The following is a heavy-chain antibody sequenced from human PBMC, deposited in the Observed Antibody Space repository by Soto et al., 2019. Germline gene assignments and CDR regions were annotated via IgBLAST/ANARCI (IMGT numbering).Heavy chain of an antibody. V-gene: IGHV1-18*01. CDR2: ISTYNGDT. J-gene: IGHJ4*02. Sequence: ASVKVSCKASGYTFTRSGISWVRQAPGQGLEWMGWISTYNGDTNYAQKLQGRVTMTTDTSTSTAYMELRSLRSDDTAVYYCARDLDSSGWLDYWGQGTLVTVSS. CDR3: ARDLDSSGWLDY. CDR1: GYTFTRSG. D-gene: IGHD6-19*01.